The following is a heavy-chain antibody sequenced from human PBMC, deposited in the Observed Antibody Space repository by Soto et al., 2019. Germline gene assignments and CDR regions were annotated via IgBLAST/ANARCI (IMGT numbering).Heavy chain of an antibody. J-gene: IGHJ4*02. D-gene: IGHD5-18*01. V-gene: IGHV1-69*01. CDR3: SQRDTTTGHFYL. Sequence: QVQLVQSGAEVKKPGSSVKVSCKTSGGTFSKSGISWVRQAPGQGLEWMGGIIPMFEIANYAQKFQGRVTITADESTSTAYMEVSRLRSEDTAVYYCSQRDTTTGHFYLWGQGTLVTVSS. CDR2: IIPMFEIA. CDR1: GGTFSKSG.